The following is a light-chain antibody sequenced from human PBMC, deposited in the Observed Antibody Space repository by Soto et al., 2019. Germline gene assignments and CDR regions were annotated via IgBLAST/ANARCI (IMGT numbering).Light chain of an antibody. V-gene: IGKV1-5*03. CDR2: VAS. Sequence: DIQLAQSPSTLSASVGDRITITCRATQSINWLAWYQQKPGKAPKLIIFVASRLESGVPSRFSGSGSGTEFTLTISSLQPDDFGTYYCQHYDTYSPMWTFGQGTKVDVK. CDR1: QSINW. J-gene: IGKJ1*01. CDR3: QHYDTYSPMWT.